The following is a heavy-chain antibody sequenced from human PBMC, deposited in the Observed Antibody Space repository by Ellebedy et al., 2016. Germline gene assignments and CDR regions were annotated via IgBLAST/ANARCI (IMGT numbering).Heavy chain of an antibody. CDR2: IDSGGSS. Sequence: GESLKISXVPSGSTVTNDYMTWVRQAPGKGLEWVSVIDSGGSSYYADSVKGRFTISRDSPKNTLYLQMNSLRAEDTAVYYCATRHYGGFDIWGRGTMVTVSS. CDR3: ATRHYGGFDI. V-gene: IGHV3-53*01. CDR1: GSTVTNDY. D-gene: IGHD4-23*01. J-gene: IGHJ3*02.